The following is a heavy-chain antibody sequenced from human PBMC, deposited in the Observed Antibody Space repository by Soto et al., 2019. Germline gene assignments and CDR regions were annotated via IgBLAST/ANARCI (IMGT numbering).Heavy chain of an antibody. CDR3: ARGQSPGIAAAGMSPWFDP. Sequence: SETLSLTCTVSGDSISSYYWSWFRQPPGKGLEWIGYIYHGGSTNYNPSLESRVTISVDASKNQFSLKLSSVTAADTAVYYCARGQSPGIAAAGMSPWFDPWGQGTLVTVSS. CDR2: IYHGGST. J-gene: IGHJ5*02. CDR1: GDSISSYY. V-gene: IGHV4-59*12. D-gene: IGHD6-13*01.